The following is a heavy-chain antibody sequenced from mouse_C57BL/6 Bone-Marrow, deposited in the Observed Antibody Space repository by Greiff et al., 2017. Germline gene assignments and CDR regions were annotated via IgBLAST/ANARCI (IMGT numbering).Heavy chain of an antibody. J-gene: IGHJ2*01. CDR3: TVDLWAQKYYFDY. CDR1: GFNIKDDY. CDR2: LDPENGDT. V-gene: IGHV14-4*01. Sequence: EVQLQQSGAELVRPGASVKLSCTASGFNIKDDYMHWVKQRPEQGLEWIGWLDPENGDTEYASKFQGKATITADTSSNTAYLQLSSLTSEYTAVYYCTVDLWAQKYYFDYWGQGTTLTVSS.